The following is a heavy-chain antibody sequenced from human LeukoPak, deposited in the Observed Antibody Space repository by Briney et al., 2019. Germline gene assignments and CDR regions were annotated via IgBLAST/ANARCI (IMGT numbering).Heavy chain of an antibody. D-gene: IGHD3-10*01. CDR2: ITDSGST. V-gene: IGHV4-59*01. CDR3: ARVGSGSGRYYNGPKAIYYYYYYMDV. CDR1: GGFITNYY. J-gene: IGHJ6*03. Sequence: SETRSLTCTVSGGFITNYYWSWIRQPPGKGLEWIGSITDSGSTNYNTSLKSRFTMSVDTSKNPVSRKLSSVTAADAAVYYCARVGSGSGRYYNGPKAIYYYYYYMDVWGKGTTVTISS.